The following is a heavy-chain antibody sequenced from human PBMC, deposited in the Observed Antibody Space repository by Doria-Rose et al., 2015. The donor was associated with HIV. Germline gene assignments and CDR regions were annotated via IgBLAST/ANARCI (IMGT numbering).Heavy chain of an antibody. D-gene: IGHD6-13*01. CDR1: GVSLSSPGMG. V-gene: IGHV2-26*01. Sequence: SGPVLVKPTETLTLTCTVSGVSLSSPGMGVSWIRQPPGKALEWLANIFTDDERSYKTSLKSRLTIDSVTSKSQVVLTMTDMDHVDTATYYCARIKSSRWYHKYYFDFWGQGTLVIVSA. J-gene: IGHJ4*02. CDR3: ARIKSSRWYHKYYFDF. CDR2: IFTDDER.